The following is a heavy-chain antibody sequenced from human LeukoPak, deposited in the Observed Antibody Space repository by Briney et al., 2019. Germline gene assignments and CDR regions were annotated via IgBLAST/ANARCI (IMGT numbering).Heavy chain of an antibody. CDR1: GGTFSSYA. CDR2: IIPIFGTA. D-gene: IGHD6-13*01. V-gene: IGHV1-69*06. CDR3: ARVVGLTGYSSSWYSGYYYYMDV. J-gene: IGHJ6*03. Sequence: SVKVSCKASGGTFSSYAISWVRQAPGQGLEWMGGIIPIFGTANYAQKFQDRVTITADKSTSTAYMELSSLRSEDTAVYCCARVVGLTGYSSSWYSGYYYYMDVWGKGTTVTVSS.